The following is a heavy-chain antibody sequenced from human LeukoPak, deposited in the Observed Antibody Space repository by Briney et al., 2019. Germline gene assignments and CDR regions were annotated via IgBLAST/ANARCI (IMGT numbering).Heavy chain of an antibody. CDR2: IYYSGST. CDR1: GGSISSYY. J-gene: IGHJ5*02. D-gene: IGHD3-3*01. V-gene: IGHV4-59*08. Sequence: SETLSLTCTVSGGSISSYYRSWIRQPPGKGLEWIGYIYYSGSTNYNPSLKSRVTISVDTSKNQFSLKLSSVTAADTAVYYCATSPHYDFWSGYSWFDPWGQGTLVTVSS. CDR3: ATSPHYDFWSGYSWFDP.